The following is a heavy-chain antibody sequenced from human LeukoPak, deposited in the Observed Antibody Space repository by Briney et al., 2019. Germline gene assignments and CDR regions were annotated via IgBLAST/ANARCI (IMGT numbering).Heavy chain of an antibody. CDR3: AKATGTLDN. V-gene: IGHV3-23*01. CDR1: GFTFSNYA. CDR2: ISGSGDDT. J-gene: IGHJ4*02. Sequence: GGSLRLSCAASGFTFSNYAMSWVRQAPGKGLEWVSAISGSGDDTYYADSVKGRFTVSRDNSKNTLYLQMNSLTAEDTAIYYCAKATGTLDNWGQGTLVTVSS. D-gene: IGHD1-1*01.